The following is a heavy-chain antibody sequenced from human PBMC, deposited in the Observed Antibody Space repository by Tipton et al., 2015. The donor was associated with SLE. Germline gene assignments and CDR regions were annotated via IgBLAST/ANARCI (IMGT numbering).Heavy chain of an antibody. V-gene: IGHV4-59*01. Sequence: TLSLTCTVSGGSISSYYWSWSRQPPGRGLEWIGYIYYSGSTRYNPSLKSRVTISVDTSKSQIFLKMSSVTAADTAVYYCARDSLNWGSYYHGMDVWGQGTTVTVSS. D-gene: IGHD3-16*01. CDR2: IYYSGST. CDR1: GGSISSYY. CDR3: ARDSLNWGSYYHGMDV. J-gene: IGHJ6*02.